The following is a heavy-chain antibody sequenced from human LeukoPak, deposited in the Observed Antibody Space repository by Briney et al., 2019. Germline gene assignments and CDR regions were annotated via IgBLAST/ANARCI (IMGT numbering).Heavy chain of an antibody. D-gene: IGHD2-2*01. J-gene: IGHJ6*02. Sequence: SETLSLTCTVSGGSISSYYWSWIRQPPGKGLEWVGYIYYSGSTNYNPSLKSRVTISVDTSKNQFSLKLSSVTAADTAVYYCARVTSGYCSSTSCPPYYYYGMDVWGQGTTVTVSS. CDR2: IYYSGST. CDR3: ARVTSGYCSSTSCPPYYYYGMDV. V-gene: IGHV4-59*01. CDR1: GGSISSYY.